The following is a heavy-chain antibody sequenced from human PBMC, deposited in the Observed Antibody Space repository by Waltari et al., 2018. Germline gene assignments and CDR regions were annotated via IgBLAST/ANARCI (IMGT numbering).Heavy chain of an antibody. Sequence: QVQLVQSGAEVRKPGASVKVCCKASGYTFSTYGIAWVRQAPGQGLEWMGGIRGYDGDTKYARECEGRLTVTTDTSTNTDHMELRSLGSDDTAVYYCARLYDASAYYNTYLDPWGQGALVTVSS. CDR3: ARLYDASAYYNTYLDP. CDR1: GYTFSTYG. CDR2: IRGYDGDT. J-gene: IGHJ5*02. D-gene: IGHD3-22*01. V-gene: IGHV1-18*01.